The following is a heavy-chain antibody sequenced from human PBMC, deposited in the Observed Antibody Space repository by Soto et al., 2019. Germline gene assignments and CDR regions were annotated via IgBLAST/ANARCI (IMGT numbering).Heavy chain of an antibody. CDR1: GYTFTSYG. V-gene: IGHV1-18*01. Sequence: ASVKVSCKASGYTFTSYGISWVRQAPGQGLEWMGWISAYNGNTNYAQKLQGRVTMTTDTSTSTAYIELRSLRFDDTAVYYFSRDWYSGYDLQYSFGYYGMDVWGQGTTVTVSS. D-gene: IGHD5-12*01. CDR2: ISAYNGNT. CDR3: SRDWYSGYDLQYSFGYYGMDV. J-gene: IGHJ6*02.